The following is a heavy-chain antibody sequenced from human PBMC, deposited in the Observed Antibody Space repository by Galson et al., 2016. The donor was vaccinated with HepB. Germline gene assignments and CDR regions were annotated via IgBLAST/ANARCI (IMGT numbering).Heavy chain of an antibody. CDR1: GFTFSNYE. Sequence: SLRLSCAASGFTFSNYEMNWVRQAPGKGLEWVSYISRSGSTIYYADSVKGRFTISRDNAKNSLHLKMHSLRAEDTAVYYCARGEDIAVAGTGIDYWGQGTLVTVSS. J-gene: IGHJ4*02. CDR2: ISRSGSTI. V-gene: IGHV3-48*03. CDR3: ARGEDIAVAGTGIDY. D-gene: IGHD6-19*01.